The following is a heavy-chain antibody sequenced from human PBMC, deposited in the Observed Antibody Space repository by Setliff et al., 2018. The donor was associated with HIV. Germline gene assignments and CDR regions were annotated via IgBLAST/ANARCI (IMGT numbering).Heavy chain of an antibody. V-gene: IGHV3-74*03. D-gene: IGHD3-22*01. J-gene: IGHJ4*02. CDR1: GFTFSPYW. Sequence: GGSLRLSCAASGFTFSPYWMHWVRQAPGKGLVWVSRINSDGTSTTYAYSVKGRFSISRDNAKNTLYLQMNSLRAEDTAVYYCARDLSYDYDRSSDTFDYWGQGTLVTVSS. CDR3: ARDLSYDYDRSSDTFDY. CDR2: INSDGTST.